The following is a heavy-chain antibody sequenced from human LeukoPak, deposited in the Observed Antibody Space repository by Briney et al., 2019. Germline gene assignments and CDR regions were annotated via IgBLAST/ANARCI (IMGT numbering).Heavy chain of an antibody. D-gene: IGHD2-15*01. CDR1: GFTFSSYS. J-gene: IGHJ3*02. CDR2: ISSSSSYI. V-gene: IGHV3-21*01. Sequence: GGSLRLSCAASGFTFSSYSMNWVRQAPGKGLEWVSSISSSSSYIYYADSVKGRFTISRDNAKNSLYLQMNSLRAEDTAVYYCARVRSGGSCTDAFDIWGQGTMVTVSS. CDR3: ARVRSGGSCTDAFDI.